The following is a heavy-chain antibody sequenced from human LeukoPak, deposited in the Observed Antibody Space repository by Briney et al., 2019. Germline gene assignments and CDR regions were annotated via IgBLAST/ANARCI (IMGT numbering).Heavy chain of an antibody. CDR3: ARFPVYVVEGDDY. CDR2: IKYDGSEK. J-gene: IGHJ4*02. D-gene: IGHD2-8*01. CDR1: GFIFTNYW. V-gene: IGHV3-7*01. Sequence: GGSLRLSCATSGFIFTNYWMSWVRQTPGKGLEWVANIKYDGSEKYYVDSVKGRFTISRDNAKSSLFLQMNSLRVEDTAVYYCARFPVYVVEGDDYWGQGTLVTVSS.